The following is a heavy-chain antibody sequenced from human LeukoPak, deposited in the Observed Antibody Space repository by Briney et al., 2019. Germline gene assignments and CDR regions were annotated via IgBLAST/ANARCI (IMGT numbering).Heavy chain of an antibody. CDR1: GYTLTELS. V-gene: IGHV1-24*01. J-gene: IGHJ4*02. CDR3: AREKMITFGGVIVQTNDY. D-gene: IGHD3-16*02. Sequence: ASVKVSCKVFGYTLTELSMHWVRQAPGKGLEWMGGFDPEDGETIYAQKFQGRVTMTEDTSTDTAYMELSSLRSEDTAVYYCAREKMITFGGVIVQTNDYWGQGTLVTVSS. CDR2: FDPEDGET.